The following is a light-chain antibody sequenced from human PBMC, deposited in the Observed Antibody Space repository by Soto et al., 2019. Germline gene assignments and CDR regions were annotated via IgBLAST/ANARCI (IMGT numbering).Light chain of an antibody. J-gene: IGKJ1*01. CDR1: PTISSW. CDR3: QHYKSYSEA. Sequence: DIKMTQSPSTLSGSVGDRVTITCRASPTISSWLAWYQQKPGKAPKILIYKASTLKSGVPSRFSGSGSGTEFTLTISSLQPDDFATYYCQHYKSYSEAFGQGTKVDI. V-gene: IGKV1-5*03. CDR2: KAS.